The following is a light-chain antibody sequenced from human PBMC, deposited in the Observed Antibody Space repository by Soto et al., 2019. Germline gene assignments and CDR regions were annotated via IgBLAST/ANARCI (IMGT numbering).Light chain of an antibody. Sequence: QSVLTQPASVSGSPGQSITLSCIGTGSDVGSYNYVSWYQQRPGKAPKLMIYEVNNRPSRVSDRFSGSKSANTASLTISGLQSEDEATYYCSSYTTDTMWVFGGGTQLTVL. CDR1: GSDVGSYNY. CDR3: SSYTTDTMWV. CDR2: EVN. J-gene: IGLJ3*02. V-gene: IGLV2-14*01.